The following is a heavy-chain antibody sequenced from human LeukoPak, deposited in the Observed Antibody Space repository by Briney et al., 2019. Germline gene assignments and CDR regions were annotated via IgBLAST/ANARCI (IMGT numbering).Heavy chain of an antibody. CDR3: ARRWLGELLNEDNWFDP. CDR2: IYYSGST. J-gene: IGHJ5*02. D-gene: IGHD3-10*01. V-gene: IGHV4-39*01. CDR1: GGSISSSSYY. Sequence: PSETLSLTCTVSGGSISSSSYYWDWIRQPPGKGLEWIGSIYYSGSTYYNPSLKSRVTISVDTSKYQFSLKLSSVTAADTAVYYCARRWLGELLNEDNWFDPWGQGTLVTVSS.